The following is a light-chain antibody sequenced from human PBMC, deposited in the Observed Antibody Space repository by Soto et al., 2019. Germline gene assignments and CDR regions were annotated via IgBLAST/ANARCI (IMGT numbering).Light chain of an antibody. V-gene: IGKV3-11*01. J-gene: IGKJ5*01. Sequence: EIVLTQSPATLSVSPGERVTLSCRAGQSISSYLAWYQQRPGQAPRLLIYDASNRATGIPARFSGSGSGTDFTLTISSLEPEDFAVYYCQQRSNWPITFGQGTRLEIK. CDR3: QQRSNWPIT. CDR1: QSISSY. CDR2: DAS.